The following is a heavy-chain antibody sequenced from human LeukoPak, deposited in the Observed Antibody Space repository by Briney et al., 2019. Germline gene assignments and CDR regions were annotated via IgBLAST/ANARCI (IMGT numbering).Heavy chain of an antibody. CDR1: GFTVSSNY. CDR3: ARGGFTMVRGDYAFDI. V-gene: IGHV3-53*01. J-gene: IGHJ3*02. D-gene: IGHD3-10*01. CDR2: IYSGGST. Sequence: PGGSLRLSCAASGFTVSSNYMSWVRQAPGKGLEWVSVIYSGGSTYCADSVEGRFTISRDNSKNTLYLQMNSLRAEDTAVYYCARGGFTMVRGDYAFDIWGQGTMVTVSS.